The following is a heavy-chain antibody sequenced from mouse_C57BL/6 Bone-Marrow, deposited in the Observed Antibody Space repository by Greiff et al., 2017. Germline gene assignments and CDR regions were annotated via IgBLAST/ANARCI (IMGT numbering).Heavy chain of an antibody. V-gene: IGHV1-69*01. CDR3: TTWNFDY. CDR1: GYTFTSYW. CDR2: FDPSDSST. D-gene: IGHD1-1*01. Sequence: QVHVKQPGAELVMPGASGKLSCKASGYTFTSYWMHWGKQRPGQGLEWIGEFDPSDSSTNYNQKFKGKSTLTVDKSSSTAYMQLSSLTSEDTAVYYCTTWNFDYWGQGTPLTVSS. J-gene: IGHJ2*01.